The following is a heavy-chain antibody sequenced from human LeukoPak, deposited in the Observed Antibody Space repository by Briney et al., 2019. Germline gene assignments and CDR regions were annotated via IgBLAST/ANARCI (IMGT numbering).Heavy chain of an antibody. CDR2: ISYDGSNK. CDR3: AKEPGYSYGSYFDY. D-gene: IGHD5-18*01. Sequence: GGSLRLSCAASGFTFSRYGMHWVRQAPGKGLEWVAVISYDGSNKYYADSVKGRFTISRDNSKNTLYLQMNSLRAEDTAVYYCAKEPGYSYGSYFDYWGQGTLVTASS. CDR1: GFTFSRYG. V-gene: IGHV3-30*18. J-gene: IGHJ4*02.